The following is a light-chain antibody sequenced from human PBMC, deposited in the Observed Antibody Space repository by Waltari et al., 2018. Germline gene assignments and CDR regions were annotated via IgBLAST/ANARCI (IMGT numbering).Light chain of an antibody. V-gene: IGLV2-11*01. CDR1: SRDVGGYNY. CDR2: DVS. Sequence: QSALTQPRSVSGSPGQSVPISCTGTSRDVGGYNYVSWYQQHPGKAPKPMIYDVSKRPSGVPDRFSGSKSGNTASLTISGLQAEDEADYYCCSYAGSYTWVFGGGTKLTVL. CDR3: CSYAGSYTWV. J-gene: IGLJ3*02.